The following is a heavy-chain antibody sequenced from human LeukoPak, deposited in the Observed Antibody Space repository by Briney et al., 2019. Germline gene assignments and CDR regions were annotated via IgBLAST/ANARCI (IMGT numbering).Heavy chain of an antibody. CDR1: GYSFTNYW. CDR2: IYPGDSDT. D-gene: IGHD4-11*01. CDR3: ARRGYSNYVPFDY. J-gene: IGHJ4*02. Sequence: GESPKISCKGSGYSFTNYWIGWVRQMPGKGLEWMGIIYPGDSDTRYSPSFQGQVTISADKSISTAYLQWSGLKASDTAMYYCARRGYSNYVPFDYWGQGALVTVSS. V-gene: IGHV5-51*01.